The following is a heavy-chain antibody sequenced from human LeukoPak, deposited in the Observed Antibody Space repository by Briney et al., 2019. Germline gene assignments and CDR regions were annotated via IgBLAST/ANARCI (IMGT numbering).Heavy chain of an antibody. V-gene: IGHV3-15*01. CDR2: IKSKTDGGTT. Sequence: GGSLRLSCAASGFTFSNAWMSWVRQAPGKGLEWVGRIKSKTDGGTTDYAAPVKGRFTISRDDSKNTLYLQMNSLKTEDTAVYYCTIRGRWTDAFDIWGQGTMVTVSS. D-gene: IGHD3-10*01. CDR1: GFTFSNAW. CDR3: TIRGRWTDAFDI. J-gene: IGHJ3*02.